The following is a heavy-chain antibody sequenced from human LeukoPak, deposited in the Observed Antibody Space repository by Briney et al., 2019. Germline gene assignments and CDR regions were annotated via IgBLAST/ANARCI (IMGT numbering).Heavy chain of an antibody. D-gene: IGHD3-10*01. V-gene: IGHV4-39*01. CDR1: GGSISSSSYY. CDR2: IYYSGST. Sequence: PSETLSLTCTVSGGSISSSSYYWGWIRQPPGKGLEWIGSIYYSGSTYYNPSLKSRVTISVDTSKNQFSLKLSSVTAADTAVYYCARHSITMVRGVIPKLGGYWGQGTLVTVSS. CDR3: ARHSITMVRGVIPKLGGY. J-gene: IGHJ4*02.